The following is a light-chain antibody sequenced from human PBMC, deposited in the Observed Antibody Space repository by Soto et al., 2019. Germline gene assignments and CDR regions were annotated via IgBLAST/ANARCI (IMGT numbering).Light chain of an antibody. V-gene: IGKV1-39*01. J-gene: IGKJ1*01. CDR3: QQSYSTLET. CDR1: QSISSY. CDR2: AAS. Sequence: DIPMTQSPPSLSASVGDRVTITCRASQSISSYVNWYQHRMGKAPKLLIFAASILQSGVPSRFSGSGSGTDFTLTIRNLQPEDYATYYCQQSYSTLETFGRGTTVEIK.